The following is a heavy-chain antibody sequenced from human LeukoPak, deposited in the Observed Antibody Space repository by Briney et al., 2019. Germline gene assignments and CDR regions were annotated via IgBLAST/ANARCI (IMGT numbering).Heavy chain of an antibody. Sequence: PGGSLRLSCAASGFTFSSYAMSWVRQAPGKGLEWVPAISGSGGSTYYADSVKGRFTISRDNSKNTLYLQMNSLRAEDTAVYYCAKDLLLWFGGADYYYYGMDVWGQGTTVTVSS. J-gene: IGHJ6*02. CDR3: AKDLLLWFGGADYYYYGMDV. V-gene: IGHV3-23*01. CDR1: GFTFSSYA. D-gene: IGHD3-10*01. CDR2: ISGSGGST.